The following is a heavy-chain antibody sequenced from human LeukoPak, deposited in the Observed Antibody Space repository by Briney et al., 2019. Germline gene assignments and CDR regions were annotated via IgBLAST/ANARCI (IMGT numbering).Heavy chain of an antibody. CDR2: ISSSGSTI. J-gene: IGHJ4*02. D-gene: IGHD2-15*01. Sequence: GSLRLSCAASGFTFSSYEMNWVRQAPGKGLEWVSYISSSGSTIYYADSVKGRFTISRDNAKNTLYLQMNSLRAEDTAVYYCAKGRGTDDYWGQGTLVTVSS. CDR1: GFTFSSYE. CDR3: AKGRGTDDY. V-gene: IGHV3-48*03.